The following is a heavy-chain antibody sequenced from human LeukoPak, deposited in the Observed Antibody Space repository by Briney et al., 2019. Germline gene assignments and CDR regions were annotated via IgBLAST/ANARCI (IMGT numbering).Heavy chain of an antibody. V-gene: IGHV4-34*01. CDR1: GGSFSGYY. CDR2: INHSGST. J-gene: IGHJ4*02. D-gene: IGHD4-11*01. Sequence: SETLSLTCAVYGGSFSGYYWSWIRQPPGKGLEWIGEINHSGSTNYNPSLKSRVTISVDTSKNQFSLKLSSVTAADTAVYYCARVLVYSNYAYYFDYWGQGTLVTVSS. CDR3: ARVLVYSNYAYYFDY.